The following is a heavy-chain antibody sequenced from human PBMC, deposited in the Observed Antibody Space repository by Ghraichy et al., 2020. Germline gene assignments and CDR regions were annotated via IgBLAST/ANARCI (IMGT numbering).Heavy chain of an antibody. CDR1: GGSISSSSYY. J-gene: IGHJ4*02. CDR3: ARRRYYDSSGYYYHFDY. Sequence: SETLSLTCTVSGGSISSSSYYWGWIRQPPGKGLEWIGSIYYSGSTYYNPSLKSRVTISVDTSKNQFSLKLSSVTAADTAVYYCARRRYYDSSGYYYHFDYWGQGTLVTVSS. D-gene: IGHD3-22*01. CDR2: IYYSGST. V-gene: IGHV4-39*01.